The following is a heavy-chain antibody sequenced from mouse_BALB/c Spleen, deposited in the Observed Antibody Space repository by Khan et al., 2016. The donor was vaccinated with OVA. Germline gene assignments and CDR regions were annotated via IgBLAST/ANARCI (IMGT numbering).Heavy chain of an antibody. Sequence: EVQLQQSGPELVKPGASVKMSCKASGYTFTDYYMKWVKPSHGKSLEWIGDVNPNNGDTFYNQKFKDRATLTVDKSSGTAYMQLNSLPSEDSAVYYCTRDLVDVWGAGTTVTFSS. V-gene: IGHV1-26*01. J-gene: IGHJ1*01. CDR1: GYTFTDYY. CDR2: VNPNNGDT. CDR3: TRDLVDV.